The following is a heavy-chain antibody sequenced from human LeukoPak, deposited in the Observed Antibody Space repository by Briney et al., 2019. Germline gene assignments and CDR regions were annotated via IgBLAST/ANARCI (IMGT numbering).Heavy chain of an antibody. D-gene: IGHD4-17*01. V-gene: IGHV3-7*03. CDR3: ARHRCSNCGDYFDY. J-gene: IGHJ4*02. CDR1: GFTFSSYW. Sequence: GGSLRLSCAASGFTFSSYWMSWVRQAPGKGLEWMARIDNDGSAKDYADSVKGRFTISRDNAKNSLYLQVDSLRAEDTAVYYCARHRCSNCGDYFDYWGQGTLVTVSS. CDR2: IDNDGSAK.